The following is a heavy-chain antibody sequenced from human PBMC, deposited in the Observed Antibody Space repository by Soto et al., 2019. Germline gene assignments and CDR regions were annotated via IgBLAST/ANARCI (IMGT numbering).Heavy chain of an antibody. CDR2: INPSGGST. CDR3: ARVERYFDWLPANVDAIDI. Sequence: GASVKVSCKASGYTFTSYYMHWVRQAPGQGLEWMGIINPSGGSTSYAQKFQGRVTMTRDTSTSTVYMELSSLRSEDTAVYYCARVERYFDWLPANVDAIDIWGQGTMVTVSS. V-gene: IGHV1-46*03. CDR1: GYTFTSYY. D-gene: IGHD3-9*01. J-gene: IGHJ3*02.